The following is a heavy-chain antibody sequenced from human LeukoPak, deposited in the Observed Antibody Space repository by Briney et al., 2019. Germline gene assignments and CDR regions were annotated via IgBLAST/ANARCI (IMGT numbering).Heavy chain of an antibody. J-gene: IGHJ4*02. CDR3: AKAAPIVVAPAALADDFDY. Sequence: GSLRLSCAASGFTFSSYAMSWVRQAPGKGLEWVSAISGSGGSTYYADSVKGRFTISRDNSKNTLYLQMNSLRAEDTAVYYCAKAAPIVVAPAALADDFDYWGQGTLVTVSS. D-gene: IGHD2-2*01. V-gene: IGHV3-23*01. CDR1: GFTFSSYA. CDR2: ISGSGGST.